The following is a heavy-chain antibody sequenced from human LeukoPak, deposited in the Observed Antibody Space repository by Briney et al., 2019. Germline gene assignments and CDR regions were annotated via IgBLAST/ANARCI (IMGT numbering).Heavy chain of an antibody. CDR1: GGSFSGYY. J-gene: IGHJ4*02. CDR3: ARREVRAHFDY. Sequence: SETLSLTCAVYGGSFSGYYWSWIRQPPGKGLEWIGEINHSGSTNYNPSLKSRATISVDTSKNQFSLKLSSVTAADTAVYYCARREVRAHFDYWGQGTLVTVSS. CDR2: INHSGST. V-gene: IGHV4-34*01.